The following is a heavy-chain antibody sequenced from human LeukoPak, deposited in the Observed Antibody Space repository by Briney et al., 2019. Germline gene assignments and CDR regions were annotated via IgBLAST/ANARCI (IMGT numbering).Heavy chain of an antibody. V-gene: IGHV1-18*01. CDR2: ISAYNGNT. Sequence: ASVKVSCKASGYTFTSYGISWVRQAPGQGLEWMGWISAYNGNTNYAQKLQGRVTMTTDTSTSTAYMELRSLRSDDTAVYYCARDNRSWKYRSRPFDYWGQGTLVTVSS. CDR1: GYTFTSYG. D-gene: IGHD6-13*01. J-gene: IGHJ4*02. CDR3: ARDNRSWKYRSRPFDY.